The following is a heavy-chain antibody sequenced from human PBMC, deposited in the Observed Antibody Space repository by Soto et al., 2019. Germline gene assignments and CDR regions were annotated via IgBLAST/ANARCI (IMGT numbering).Heavy chain of an antibody. D-gene: IGHD5-18*01. CDR3: VKGGYSATLTYGMDV. V-gene: IGHV3-64D*06. J-gene: IGHJ6*02. CDR1: GFIFSSYT. Sequence: GGSLRLSCSASGFIFSSYTMHWVRQAPGKGLEYVSVISSDGENTYYVDSAQGRFTVSRDNSKNTLYLQMSSLRREDKAVYYCVKGGYSATLTYGMDVWGQGTTVTVYS. CDR2: ISSDGENT.